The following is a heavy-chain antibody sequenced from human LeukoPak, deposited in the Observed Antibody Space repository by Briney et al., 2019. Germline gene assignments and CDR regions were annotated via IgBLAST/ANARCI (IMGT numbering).Heavy chain of an antibody. V-gene: IGHV1-69*13. CDR2: IIPIFGTA. CDR3: ARTLLWFGETHDAFDI. Sequence: ASVKVSCKASGGTFSSYTISWVRQAPGQGLEWMGGIIPIFGTANYAQKFQGRVTITADESTSTAYMELSSLRSEDTAVYCCARTLLWFGETHDAFDIWGQGTMVTVSS. J-gene: IGHJ3*02. CDR1: GGTFSSYT. D-gene: IGHD3-10*01.